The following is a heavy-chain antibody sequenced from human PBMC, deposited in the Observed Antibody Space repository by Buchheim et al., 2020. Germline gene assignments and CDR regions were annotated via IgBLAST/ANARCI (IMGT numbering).Heavy chain of an antibody. V-gene: IGHV3-21*03. Sequence: VQLVESGGGVVQPGRSLRLSCAASGFTFSSYGMHWVRQAPGKGLEWVSSISSSSSYIYYPDSVKGRFTISRANPKNSLYLKMNSQRAEDTAVYYCARVSELIAMAAAVYYYYYGMDVWGQGTT. CDR1: GFTFSSYG. D-gene: IGHD6-19*01. CDR3: ARVSELIAMAAAVYYYYYGMDV. CDR2: ISSSSSYI. J-gene: IGHJ6*01.